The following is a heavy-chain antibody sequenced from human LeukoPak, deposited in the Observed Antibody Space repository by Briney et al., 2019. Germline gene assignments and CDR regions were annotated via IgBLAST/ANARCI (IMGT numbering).Heavy chain of an antibody. CDR2: IYTSGST. CDR1: GNSISSGDNY. V-gene: IGHV4-61*02. CDR3: ARASYSYDINGWVPFDY. J-gene: IGHJ4*02. D-gene: IGHD3-22*01. Sequence: PSQTLSLTCTVSGNSISSGDNYWSWLRQPAGTGLEWIGRIYTSGSTNYNPSLKSRVTISGDTSKNQFSLRLSSVTAADTAVYYCARASYSYDINGWVPFDYWGQGTLVTVSS.